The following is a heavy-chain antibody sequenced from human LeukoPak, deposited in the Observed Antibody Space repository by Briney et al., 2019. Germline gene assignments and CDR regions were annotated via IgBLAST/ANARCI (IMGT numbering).Heavy chain of an antibody. CDR1: GFTFSSYG. CDR2: IRYDGSNK. V-gene: IGHV3-30*02. CDR3: AKEKLNDYSNLNWFDP. J-gene: IGHJ5*02. D-gene: IGHD4-11*01. Sequence: PGGSLRLSCAASGFTFSSYGMHWVRQAPGKGLEWVAFIRYDGSNKYYADSVKGRFTISRDNSKNTLYLQMNSLRAEDTAVYYCAKEKLNDYSNLNWFDPWGQGTLVTVSS.